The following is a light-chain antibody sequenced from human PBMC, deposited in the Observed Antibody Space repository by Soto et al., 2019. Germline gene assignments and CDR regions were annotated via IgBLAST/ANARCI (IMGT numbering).Light chain of an antibody. CDR1: QSLVYSDGNTY. V-gene: IGKV2-30*01. CDR2: KVS. Sequence: DVVMTQSPLSLPVTLGQPASISCRSSQSLVYSDGNTYLNWFQQRPGQSPRRLIYKVSNRDSGVPDRFSGSGSGTDFTLKISRVEAEDVGVYYCIQGTHWPPPFTFGPGTKVDIK. CDR3: IQGTHWPPPFT. J-gene: IGKJ3*01.